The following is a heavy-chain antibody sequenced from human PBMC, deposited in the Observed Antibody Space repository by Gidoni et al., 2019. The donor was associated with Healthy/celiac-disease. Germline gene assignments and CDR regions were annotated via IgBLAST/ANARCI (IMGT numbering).Heavy chain of an antibody. V-gene: IGHV4-61*02. J-gene: IGHJ4*02. D-gene: IGHD4-17*01. CDR3: ASSRIKYGDYGPEYYFDY. Sequence: QVQLQESGPGLVKPSQTLSLTCTVSGGSISSGRYYWRWIRQPAGKGLEWIGRIYTSGSTNYNPSLKSRVTISVDTSKNQFSLKLSSVTAADTAVYYCASSRIKYGDYGPEYYFDYWGQGTLVTVSS. CDR2: IYTSGST. CDR1: GGSISSGRYY.